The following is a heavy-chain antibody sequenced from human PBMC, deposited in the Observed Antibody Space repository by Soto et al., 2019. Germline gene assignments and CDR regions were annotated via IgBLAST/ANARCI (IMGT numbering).Heavy chain of an antibody. Sequence: SGTPSIGRTVYDECRNRGGYYWSWIRQHPGKGLEWIGYIYYSGSTYYNPSLKSRVTISVDTSKNQFSLKLSSVTAAVTAVYYCAEPPCSWGQGTLV. CDR3: AEPPCS. V-gene: IGHV4-31*02. J-gene: IGHJ5*02. CDR2: IYYSGST. CDR1: DECRNRGGYY.